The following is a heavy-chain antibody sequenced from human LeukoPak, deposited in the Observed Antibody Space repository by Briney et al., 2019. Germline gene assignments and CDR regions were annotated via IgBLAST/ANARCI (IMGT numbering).Heavy chain of an antibody. J-gene: IGHJ5*02. V-gene: IGHV4-34*01. CDR2: INHSGST. CDR1: GGSFSGYY. CDR3: ARVSDYYGSGSYPNWFDP. D-gene: IGHD3-10*01. Sequence: PSETLSLTCAVYGGSFSGYYWSWIRQPPGKGLEGIGEINHSGSTNYNPCLTSRVTISVEKSKNQFSLKLSSVTAADTAVYYCARVSDYYGSGSYPNWFDPWGQGTLVTVSS.